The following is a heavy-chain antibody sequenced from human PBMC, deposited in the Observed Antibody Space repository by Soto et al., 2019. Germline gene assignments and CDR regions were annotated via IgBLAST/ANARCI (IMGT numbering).Heavy chain of an antibody. J-gene: IGHJ4*02. CDR3: ASRNGEQLVGDY. CDR2: IYHSGST. D-gene: IGHD6-6*01. V-gene: IGHV4-4*02. Sequence: SETLSLTCSVSGCSISSSNWWSWVRQPPGKGLEWIGEIYHSGSTNYNPSLKSRVTISVDKSKNQFSLKLSSVTAADTAVYYCASRNGEQLVGDYWGQGTLVTVSS. CDR1: GCSISSSNW.